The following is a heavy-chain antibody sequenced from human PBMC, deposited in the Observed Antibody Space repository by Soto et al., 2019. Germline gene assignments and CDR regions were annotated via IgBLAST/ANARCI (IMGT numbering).Heavy chain of an antibody. CDR1: GGSISSGGYY. J-gene: IGHJ5*02. D-gene: IGHD2-15*01. V-gene: IGHV4-31*03. Sequence: SETLSLTCTVSGGSISSGGYYWSWIRQHPGKGLEWIGYIYYSGSTYYNPSLKSRVTISVDTSKNQFSLKLSSVTAADTAVYYCARDAAYCSGGSCRSTGWFDPWGQGTLVTVSS. CDR2: IYYSGST. CDR3: ARDAAYCSGGSCRSTGWFDP.